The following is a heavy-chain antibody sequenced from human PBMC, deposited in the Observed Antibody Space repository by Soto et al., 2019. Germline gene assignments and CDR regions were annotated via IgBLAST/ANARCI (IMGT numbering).Heavy chain of an antibody. CDR2: IYYSGST. V-gene: IGHV4-31*03. Sequence: QVQLQESGPGLVKPSQTLSLTCTVSGGSISSGGYYWSWIRQHPGKGLEWIGYIYYSGSTYYNPSLKSRVTISVDTSKNQCSLKLSSVTAADTAVYYCARDPRTAAVPARNGYFDLWGRGTLVTVSS. D-gene: IGHD2-2*01. CDR3: ARDPRTAAVPARNGYFDL. J-gene: IGHJ2*01. CDR1: GGSISSGGYY.